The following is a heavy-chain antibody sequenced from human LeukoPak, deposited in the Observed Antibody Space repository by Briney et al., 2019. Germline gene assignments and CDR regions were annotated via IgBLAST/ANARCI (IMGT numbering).Heavy chain of an antibody. J-gene: IGHJ3*02. CDR2: IYTSGST. D-gene: IGHD3-16*01. Sequence: SQTLSLTCTVSGGSISSGSYYWSWIRQPAGKGLEWIGRIYTSGSTNYNPSLKSRVTISVDTSKNQFSLKLSSVTAADTAVYYCARALDPLGDCAFDIWGQGTMVTVSS. CDR1: GGSISSGSYY. V-gene: IGHV4-61*02. CDR3: ARALDPLGDCAFDI.